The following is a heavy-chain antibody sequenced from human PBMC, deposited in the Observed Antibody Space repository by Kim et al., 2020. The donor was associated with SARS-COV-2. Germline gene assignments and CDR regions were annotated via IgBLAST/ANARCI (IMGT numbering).Heavy chain of an antibody. CDR2: IGGNGGST. Sequence: GGSLRLSCTPSGFVFSRYAMTWVRQAPGKGLEWVSAIGGNGGSTFYADSVKGRFTISRDNSKNTLYLQMNSLRAEDTALYYCAKRGYSSTWNFDSWGPGT. CDR3: AKRGYSSTWNFDS. J-gene: IGHJ4*02. D-gene: IGHD6-13*01. CDR1: GFVFSRYA. V-gene: IGHV3-23*01.